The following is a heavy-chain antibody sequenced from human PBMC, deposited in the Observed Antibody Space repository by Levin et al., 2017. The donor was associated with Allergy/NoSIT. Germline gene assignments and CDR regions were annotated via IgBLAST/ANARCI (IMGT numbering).Heavy chain of an antibody. D-gene: IGHD3/OR15-3a*01. CDR2: IYPSGHT. Sequence: PSETLSLTCTISGGSITSGGYSWSWIRQPPGKGPEWIGYIYPSGHTYYNPSLESRVTLSVDVSKNQFSLRLSSVTAADTAVYYCGRDAREVLDGGPSSYYYYMDVWGRGTTVTVSS. CDR1: GGSITSGGYS. J-gene: IGHJ6*03. V-gene: IGHV4-30-2*01. CDR3: GRDAREVLDGGPSSYYYYMDV.